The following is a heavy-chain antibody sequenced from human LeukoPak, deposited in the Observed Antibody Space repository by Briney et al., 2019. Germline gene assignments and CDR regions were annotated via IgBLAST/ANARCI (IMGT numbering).Heavy chain of an antibody. CDR2: IKSKTDGGTT. J-gene: IGHJ3*02. Sequence: VQLVESGGGVVQPGRSLRLSCAASGFTFSNAWMNWVRQAPGKGLERVGRIKSKTDGGTTDYAAPVKGRFTISRDDSKNTLYLQMNSLKTEDTAVYYCTTDPTYYYDSSGYYYDALDIWGQGTMVTVSS. CDR3: TTDPTYYYDSSGYYYDALDI. D-gene: IGHD3-22*01. CDR1: GFTFSNAW. V-gene: IGHV3-15*07.